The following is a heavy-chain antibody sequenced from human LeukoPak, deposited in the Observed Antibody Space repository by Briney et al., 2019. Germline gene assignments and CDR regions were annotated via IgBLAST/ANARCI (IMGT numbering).Heavy chain of an antibody. CDR3: ARLYWGSRGSGSFDF. J-gene: IGHJ4*02. CDR2: ISSTGNT. Sequence: PSETLSLTCTVSGGSISSISYYWGWIRQPPGKGLEWIGIISSTGNTYYSPSLKSRLAISVDTSKNHFSLKLTSVTAADTAVLYCARLYWGSRGSGSFDFWGQGNLVTVFS. D-gene: IGHD7-27*01. CDR1: GGSISSISYY. V-gene: IGHV4-39*02.